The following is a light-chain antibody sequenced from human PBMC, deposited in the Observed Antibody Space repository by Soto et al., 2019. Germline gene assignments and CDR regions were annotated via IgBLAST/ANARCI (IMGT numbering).Light chain of an antibody. CDR1: QKISSTV. J-gene: IGKJ1*01. CDR2: GAS. Sequence: EIVLTQSPGILSLSPGERASLSCRASQKISSTVLAWYQQKPGQAPRLLIYGASSRATGIPDRFSGSGSGTDFTLTISSLQSEDFAVYFCQQYHIWPSWTFGQGTKVDIK. V-gene: IGKV3-20*01. CDR3: QQYHIWPSWT.